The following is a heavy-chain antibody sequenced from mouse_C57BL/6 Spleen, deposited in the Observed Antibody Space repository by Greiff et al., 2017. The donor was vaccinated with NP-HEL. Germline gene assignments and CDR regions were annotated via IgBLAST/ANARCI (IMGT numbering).Heavy chain of an antibody. Sequence: VQLKQSGPELVKPGASVKMSCKASGYTFTDYNMHWVKQSHGKSLEWIGYINPNNGGTSYNQKFKGKATLTVNKSSSTAYMELRSLTSEDSAVYYCARKGLYYDYDENYFDYWGQGTTLTVSS. CDR1: GYTFTDYN. J-gene: IGHJ2*01. V-gene: IGHV1-22*01. CDR2: INPNNGGT. CDR3: ARKGLYYDYDENYFDY. D-gene: IGHD2-4*01.